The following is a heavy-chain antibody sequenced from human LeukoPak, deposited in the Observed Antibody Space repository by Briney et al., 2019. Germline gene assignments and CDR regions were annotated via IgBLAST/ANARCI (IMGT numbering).Heavy chain of an antibody. V-gene: IGHV3-30*02. CDR2: MRYDGSNE. CDR3: AKDRCSNGIGCYYYYMDV. J-gene: IGHJ6*03. Sequence: GGSLRLSCAASGFTFSSYGMHWVRQAPGKGLEWVAFMRYDGSNEQYADSVKGRFSISRDSSKNILYLQMNSLRAEDTTIYYCAKDRCSNGIGCYYYYMDVWGKGTTVTISS. D-gene: IGHD2-8*01. CDR1: GFTFSSYG.